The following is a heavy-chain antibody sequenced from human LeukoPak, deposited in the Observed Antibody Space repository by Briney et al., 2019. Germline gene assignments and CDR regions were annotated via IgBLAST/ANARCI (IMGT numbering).Heavy chain of an antibody. V-gene: IGHV3-21*01. CDR2: ISGSSSYI. CDR3: ARRATTERGHSYGLDY. J-gene: IGHJ4*02. D-gene: IGHD5-18*01. Sequence: GGSLRLSCAASGFPFSSYFMNWVRQPPGKGLEWVSSISGSSSYIYDADSVKGRFTISRDNAKNSLYLQMNSLRAEDTAVYYCARRATTERGHSYGLDYWGQGTLVTVSS. CDR1: GFPFSSYF.